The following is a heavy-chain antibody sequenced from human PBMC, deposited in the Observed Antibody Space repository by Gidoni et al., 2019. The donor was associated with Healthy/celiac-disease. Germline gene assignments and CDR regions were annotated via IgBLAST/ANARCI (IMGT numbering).Heavy chain of an antibody. Sequence: LEWVSYISSSSSYTNYADSVKGRFTISRDNAKNSLYLQMNSLRAEDTAVYYCASVAMGDYYGSGSHDYFDYWGQGTLVTVSS. CDR3: ASVAMGDYYGSGSHDYFDY. CDR2: ISSSSSYT. J-gene: IGHJ4*02. D-gene: IGHD3-10*01. V-gene: IGHV3-11*06.